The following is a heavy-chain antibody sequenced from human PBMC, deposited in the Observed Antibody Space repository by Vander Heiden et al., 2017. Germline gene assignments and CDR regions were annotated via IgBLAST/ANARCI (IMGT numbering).Heavy chain of an antibody. CDR3: ARERYDSSGYWVYYFGY. J-gene: IGHJ4*02. CDR2: LTPIFGTA. V-gene: IGHV1-69*01. Sequence: QAQPVQSGAEVNKPASAVNVSCRASGGTFSSYGISWVRQAPGQGRECMGALTPIFGTANHAQRFQGGVTITADESTRTVYMELSSLRSEDTDVYYCARERYDSSGYWVYYFGYWGQGTLVTVSS. CDR1: GGTFSSYG. D-gene: IGHD3-22*01.